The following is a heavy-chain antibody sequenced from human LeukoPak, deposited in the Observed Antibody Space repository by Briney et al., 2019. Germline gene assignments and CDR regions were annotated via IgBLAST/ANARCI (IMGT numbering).Heavy chain of an antibody. J-gene: IGHJ4*02. V-gene: IGHV4-38-2*02. CDR1: GYSISSGYY. D-gene: IGHD2-2*01. CDR2: IYHSGST. CDR3: AREIGYCSSTSCSLDY. Sequence: SETRSLTCTVSGYSISSGYYWGWIRQPPGKGLEWIGSIYHSGSTYYNPSLKSRVTISVDTSKNQFSLKLSSVTAADTAVYYCAREIGYCSSTSCSLDYWGQGTLITVSS.